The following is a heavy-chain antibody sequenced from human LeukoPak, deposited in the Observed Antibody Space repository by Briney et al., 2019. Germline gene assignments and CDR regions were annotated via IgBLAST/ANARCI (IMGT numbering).Heavy chain of an antibody. CDR3: ARDQVPYYDSSGLGSFDY. CDR2: INPSGGST. Sequence: ASVKVSCKASGYTFTSYYMHWVRQAPGQGLEWMGIINPSGGSTSYAQKFQGRVTMTRDTSTSTVYMELSSLRSEDTAVYYCARDQVPYYDSSGLGSFDYWGQGTLVTVSS. V-gene: IGHV1-46*01. CDR1: GYTFTSYY. J-gene: IGHJ4*02. D-gene: IGHD3-22*01.